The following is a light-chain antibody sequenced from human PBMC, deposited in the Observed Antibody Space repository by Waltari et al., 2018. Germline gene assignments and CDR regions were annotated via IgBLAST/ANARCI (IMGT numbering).Light chain of an antibody. CDR1: QSIGDW. CDR3: KHYNTYSRT. CDR2: KAS. J-gene: IGKJ1*01. Sequence: DLQMTQSPSTLPASVGGRVSITCRASQSIGDWLAWYQHQPGRAPKLLIHKASTLENGVPSRFSGSGFGTEFTLTISSLQPDDFATYYCKHYNTYSRTFGQGTMVEIK. V-gene: IGKV1-5*03.